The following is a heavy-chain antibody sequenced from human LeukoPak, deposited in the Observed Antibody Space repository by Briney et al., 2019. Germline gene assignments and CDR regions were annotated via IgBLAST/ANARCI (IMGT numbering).Heavy chain of an antibody. D-gene: IGHD6-19*01. Sequence: ASVKVSCKACGYTFTDYYIHWVRLAPGQGLEWMGWISAYNGNTNYAQKLQGRVTMTTDTSTSTAYMELRSLRSDDTAVYYCARDRGCFDYWGQGTLVTVSS. CDR2: ISAYNGNT. CDR3: ARDRGCFDY. J-gene: IGHJ4*02. CDR1: GYTFTDYY. V-gene: IGHV1-18*04.